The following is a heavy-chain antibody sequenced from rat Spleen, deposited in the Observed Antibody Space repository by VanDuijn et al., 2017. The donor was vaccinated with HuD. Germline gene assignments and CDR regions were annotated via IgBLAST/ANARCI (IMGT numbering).Heavy chain of an antibody. Sequence: EVQLVESGGGLVQPGRSLKLSCVASGFTFSNYWMTWIRQAPGKGLEWVASITDTGGSTYYRDSVKGRFTVSRDNAKSTLNLQMDSLRSEDTATYYCSTAGSGLDYYYAGGFDYWGRGTLVTVSS. CDR1: GFTFSNYW. CDR3: STAGSGLDYYYAGGFDY. V-gene: IGHV5-31*01. J-gene: IGHJ3*01. CDR2: ITDTGGST. D-gene: IGHD1-6*01.